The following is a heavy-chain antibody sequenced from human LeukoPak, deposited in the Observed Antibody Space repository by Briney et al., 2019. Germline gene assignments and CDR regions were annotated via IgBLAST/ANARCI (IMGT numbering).Heavy chain of an antibody. V-gene: IGHV1-18*01. J-gene: IGHJ6*02. Sequence: ASVKVSCKASVYTFTSYGISWVRQAPGQGLEWLGWISAYNGNTNYAQKLQGRVTMTTDTSTSTDYMELRSLRSDDTAVYYCARDPRILYYGMDVWGQGTTVTVSS. CDR1: VYTFTSYG. CDR3: ARDPRILYYGMDV. CDR2: ISAYNGNT.